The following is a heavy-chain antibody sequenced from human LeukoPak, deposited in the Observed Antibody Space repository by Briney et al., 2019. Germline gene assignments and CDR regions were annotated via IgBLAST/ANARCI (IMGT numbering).Heavy chain of an antibody. J-gene: IGHJ6*02. Sequence: GGSLRLSCAASGFTFSSYAMSWVRQAPGKGLEWVSAISGSGGSTYYADSVKGRFTISRDNSKNTLYLQMNSLRAEDTAVYYCARGRTIFGVADLKDYYYGMDVWGQGTTVTVSS. CDR2: ISGSGGST. CDR3: ARGRTIFGVADLKDYYYGMDV. V-gene: IGHV3-23*01. CDR1: GFTFSSYA. D-gene: IGHD3-3*01.